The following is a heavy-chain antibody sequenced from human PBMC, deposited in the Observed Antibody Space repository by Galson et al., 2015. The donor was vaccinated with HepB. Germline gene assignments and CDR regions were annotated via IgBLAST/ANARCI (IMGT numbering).Heavy chain of an antibody. Sequence: SLRLSCAASGFTFSSYAMSWVRQAPGKGLEWVSAISGSGGSTYYADSVKGRFTISRDNSKNTLYLQMNSLRAEDTAVYYCAKDLEDSSSWYPLTSNYYYYGMDVWGQGTTVTASS. D-gene: IGHD6-13*01. V-gene: IGHV3-23*01. CDR1: GFTFSSYA. CDR2: ISGSGGST. J-gene: IGHJ6*02. CDR3: AKDLEDSSSWYPLTSNYYYYGMDV.